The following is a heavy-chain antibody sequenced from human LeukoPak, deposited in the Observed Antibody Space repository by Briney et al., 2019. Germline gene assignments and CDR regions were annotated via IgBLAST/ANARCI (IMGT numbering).Heavy chain of an antibody. V-gene: IGHV3-48*01. D-gene: IGHD3-10*01. CDR3: AKGGSALYYYGSGRYFDY. CDR1: GFNLKTYS. Sequence: GGSLRLSCAASGFNLKTYSINWVRQAPGKGLEWISYISTSSTINYADSVRGRFTISRDNSRNTLYLQMNSLRADDTAVYYCAKGGSALYYYGSGRYFDYWGQGTLVTVSS. CDR2: ISTSSTI. J-gene: IGHJ4*02.